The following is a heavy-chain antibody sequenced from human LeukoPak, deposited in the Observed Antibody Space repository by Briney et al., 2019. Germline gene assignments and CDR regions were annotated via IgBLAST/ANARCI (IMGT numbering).Heavy chain of an antibody. CDR1: GFTFSDYY. Sequence: GGSLRLSFAASGFTFSDYYKSWIRQAPGKGLEWVSYISTSGRTIYYADSVKGRFTISTDNAKNSLSLQMNSLRAEDTAVYYCARLVDTTMALDYWGRGTLVTVSS. J-gene: IGHJ4*02. V-gene: IGHV3-11*01. CDR2: ISTSGRTI. CDR3: ARLVDTTMALDY. D-gene: IGHD5-18*01.